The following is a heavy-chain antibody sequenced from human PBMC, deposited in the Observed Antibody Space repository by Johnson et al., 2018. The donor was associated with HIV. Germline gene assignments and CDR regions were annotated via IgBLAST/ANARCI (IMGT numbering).Heavy chain of an antibody. Sequence: QVLLVESGGGVVQPGRSLRLSCAASGFTFRSYGMHWVRQAPCKVLDWVAVISYDGSNKYYADSVNGRFTISRDNSKNTLYLQMNSLRAEDTAVYYCAKDRGAARAFDAFDIWGQGTMVTVSS. J-gene: IGHJ3*02. CDR2: ISYDGSNK. D-gene: IGHD6-6*01. CDR1: GFTFRSYG. V-gene: IGHV3-30*18. CDR3: AKDRGAARAFDAFDI.